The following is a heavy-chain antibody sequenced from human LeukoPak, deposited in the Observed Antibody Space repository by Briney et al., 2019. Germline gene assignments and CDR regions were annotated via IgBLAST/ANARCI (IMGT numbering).Heavy chain of an antibody. V-gene: IGHV1-2*06. Sequence: ASVKVSCKASGYTFTAKYMHWVRQAPGQGLEWMGRTNPDSGGTKYAQKFQGRVTMTRDTSISTAYMELSRLRSDDTAVYYCARGPPNWGYDYWGQGTLVTVSS. CDR2: TNPDSGGT. CDR1: GYTFTAKY. J-gene: IGHJ4*02. CDR3: ARGPPNWGYDY. D-gene: IGHD7-27*01.